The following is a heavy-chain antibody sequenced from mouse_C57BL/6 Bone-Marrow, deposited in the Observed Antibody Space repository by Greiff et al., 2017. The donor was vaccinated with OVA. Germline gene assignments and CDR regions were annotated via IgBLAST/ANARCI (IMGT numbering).Heavy chain of an antibody. CDR2: IYPGSGST. CDR3: ARSVLRPWYFDV. V-gene: IGHV1-55*01. Sequence: QVQLQQPGAELVKPGASVKMSCKASGYTFTSYWITWVKQRPGQGLEWIGDIYPGSGSTNYNEKFKSKATLTVDKPSSTAYMQLSSLTSEDSAVYYCARSVLRPWYFDVWGTGTTVTVSS. J-gene: IGHJ1*03. D-gene: IGHD1-1*01. CDR1: GYTFTSYW.